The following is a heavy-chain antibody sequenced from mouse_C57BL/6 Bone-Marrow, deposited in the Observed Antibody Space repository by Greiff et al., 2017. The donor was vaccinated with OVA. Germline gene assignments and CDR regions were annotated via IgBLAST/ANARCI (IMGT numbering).Heavy chain of an antibody. Sequence: EVQVVESGAELVRPGASVKLSCTASGYNFKDDYMHWVKQRPEQGLEWIGWIDPDNGDTEYAPKFQGKATMTADTSSNTAYLQLSSLTSEDSAVYYCVLCYYGSSCGYFDFWGTGTTVTVSA. CDR2: IDPDNGDT. CDR1: GYNFKDDY. D-gene: IGHD1-1*01. V-gene: IGHV14-4*01. J-gene: IGHJ1*03. CDR3: VLCYYGSSCGYFDF.